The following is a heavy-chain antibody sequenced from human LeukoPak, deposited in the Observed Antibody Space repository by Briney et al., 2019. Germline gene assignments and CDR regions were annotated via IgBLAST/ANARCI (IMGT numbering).Heavy chain of an antibody. J-gene: IGHJ2*01. CDR3: TRLLQTGVSGYYFDL. CDR2: INHSGST. V-gene: IGHV4-34*01. D-gene: IGHD5-12*01. Sequence: SETLSLTCAVYGGSFSGYYWSWIRQPPGKGLEWIGEINHSGSTNYNPSLKSRVTISVDTSKNQFSLKLSSVTAADTAVYYCTRLLQTGVSGYYFDLWGRGTLVTVSS. CDR1: GGSFSGYY.